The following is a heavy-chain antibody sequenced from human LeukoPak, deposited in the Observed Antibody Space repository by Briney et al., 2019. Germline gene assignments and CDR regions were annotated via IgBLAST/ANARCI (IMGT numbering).Heavy chain of an antibody. V-gene: IGHV3-30*18. D-gene: IGHD2-15*01. CDR1: GFTFSSNG. CDR2: ISYDGSNK. Sequence: GSLRLSCAASGFTFSSNGMHWVRQAPGKGLEWVAGISYDGSNKYYADSVKGRFTISRDNSKNTLYLQMNSLRAEDTAVYYCANSAELRGGLLDYWGQGTLVTVSS. J-gene: IGHJ4*02. CDR3: ANSAELRGGLLDY.